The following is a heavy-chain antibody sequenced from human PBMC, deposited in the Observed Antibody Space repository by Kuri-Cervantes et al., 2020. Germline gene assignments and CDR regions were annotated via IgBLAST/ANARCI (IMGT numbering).Heavy chain of an antibody. V-gene: IGHV3-74*01. Sequence: GESLKISCAASGFTFSSYWMHWVRQAPGKGLVWVSRINSDGSSTSYADSVKGRFTISRDNAKNTLYLQMNSLRAEDTAVFYCATMNGYFKYWGQGTLVTVSS. J-gene: IGHJ4*02. D-gene: IGHD1-1*01. CDR1: GFTFSSYW. CDR2: INSDGSST. CDR3: ATMNGYFKY.